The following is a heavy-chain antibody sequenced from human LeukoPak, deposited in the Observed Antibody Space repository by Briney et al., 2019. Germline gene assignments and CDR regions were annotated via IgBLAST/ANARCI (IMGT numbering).Heavy chain of an antibody. J-gene: IGHJ4*02. V-gene: IGHV3-11*04. CDR3: AREAHCSGGSCRIDY. CDR2: ISSSDSTI. D-gene: IGHD2-15*01. CDR1: GFTFCDYY. Sequence: GGYLRLSCAASGFTFCDYYMSWIRQAPGKGLEWVQYISSSDSTIYYADSVKGRFTISRDNAKNSLYLQMNSLRAEDTAVYYCAREAHCSGGSCRIDYWGQGTLVTVSS.